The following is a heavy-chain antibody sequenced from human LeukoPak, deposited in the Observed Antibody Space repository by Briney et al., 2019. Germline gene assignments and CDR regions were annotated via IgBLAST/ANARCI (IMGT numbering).Heavy chain of an antibody. CDR3: AKVGITSAFFDY. CDR1: GYTFINYG. CDR2: ISGYNGNT. D-gene: IGHD6-13*01. J-gene: IGHJ4*02. Sequence: VSVKVSCKASGYTFINYGISWVRRAPGQGLEWMGWISGYNGNTKYAQKLQGRVTMTTDTPTRTAYMELRSLRSDDTAIYYCAKVGITSAFFDYWGQGTLVTVSS. V-gene: IGHV1-18*04.